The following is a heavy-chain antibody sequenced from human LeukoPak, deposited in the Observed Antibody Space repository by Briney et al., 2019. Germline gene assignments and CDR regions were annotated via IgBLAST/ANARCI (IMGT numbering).Heavy chain of an antibody. Sequence: GGSLRLSCAASGFTFSDYYMSWIRQAPGKGLEWVSHISSSGGTIKYGDSVKGRFTISRDNVKKSLYLQMNSLRADDTAVYYCTRVAVVDYGDYVNYYFYYYMDIWGKGTTVTVSS. J-gene: IGHJ6*03. V-gene: IGHV3-11*01. CDR1: GFTFSDYY. CDR3: TRVAVVDYGDYVNYYFYYYMDI. D-gene: IGHD4-17*01. CDR2: ISSSGGTI.